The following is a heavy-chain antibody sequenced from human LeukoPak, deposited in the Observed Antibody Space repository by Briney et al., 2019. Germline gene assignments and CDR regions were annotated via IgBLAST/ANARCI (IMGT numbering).Heavy chain of an antibody. CDR1: GGSISHYY. J-gene: IGHJ4*02. CDR3: ASHPSGSHGQVDC. V-gene: IGHV4-59*01. CDR2: IYYSGST. Sequence: PSETPSLTCTVSGGSISHYYWSWVRQPPGKGLEWIGYIYYSGSTNYNPSLKSRVTISLDTSKNQFSLKLSSVTAADTAVYYCASHPSGSHGQVDCWGQGTLVTVSS. D-gene: IGHD1-26*01.